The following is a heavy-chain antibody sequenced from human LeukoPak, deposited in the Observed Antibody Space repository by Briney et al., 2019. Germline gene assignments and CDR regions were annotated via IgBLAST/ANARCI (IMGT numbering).Heavy chain of an antibody. CDR2: INTNTGNP. J-gene: IGHJ4*02. V-gene: IGHV7-4-1*02. D-gene: IGHD6-19*01. CDR1: GYTFTSYA. Sequence: GASVKVSCKASGYTFTSYAMNWVRQAPGQGLEWMGWINTNTGNPTHAQGFTGRFVFSLDTSVSTAYLQISSLKAEDTAVYYCAAEVDGSGWPLGYWGQGTLVTVSS. CDR3: AAEVDGSGWPLGY.